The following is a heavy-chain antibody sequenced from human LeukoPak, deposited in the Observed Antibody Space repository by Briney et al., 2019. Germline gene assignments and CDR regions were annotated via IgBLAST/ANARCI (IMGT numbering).Heavy chain of an antibody. V-gene: IGHV4-34*01. D-gene: IGHD3-10*01. CDR3: ARGLEGSGSYLGY. CDR2: INHSGST. Sequence: SETLSLTCAVYGGSFSGYYWSWIRQPPGKGLEWIGEINHSGSTNYNPSLKGRVTISVDTSKNQFSLKLSSVTAADTAVYYCARGLEGSGSYLGYWGQGTLVTVSS. J-gene: IGHJ4*02. CDR1: GGSFSGYY.